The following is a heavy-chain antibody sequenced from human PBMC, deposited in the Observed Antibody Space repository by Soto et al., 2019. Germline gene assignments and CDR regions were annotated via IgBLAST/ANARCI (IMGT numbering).Heavy chain of an antibody. CDR2: IYYSGST. CDR1: GGSISSYY. V-gene: IGHV4-59*01. D-gene: IGHD6-6*01. J-gene: IGHJ4*02. Sequence: SETLSLTCTVSGGSISSYYWSWIRQPPGKGLEWIGYIYYSGSTNYNPSLRSRVTISVDTSKNQFSLKLSSVTAADTAVYYCARLYSSSSPFDYWGQGTLVTVSS. CDR3: ARLYSSSSPFDY.